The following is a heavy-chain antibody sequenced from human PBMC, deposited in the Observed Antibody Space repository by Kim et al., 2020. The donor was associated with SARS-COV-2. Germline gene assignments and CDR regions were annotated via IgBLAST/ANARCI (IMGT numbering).Heavy chain of an antibody. V-gene: IGHV3-33*01. CDR2: IWYDGSKK. Sequence: GGSLRLSCAASGFTFSSYGMYWVRQAPGKGLEWMAVIWYDGSKKYYADSVKGRFTISRDNSKDTLYLQMNSLGAEDTAVYYCARGPYCSSTNCRHWFDPWGQGTLVTVSS. CDR1: GFTFSSYG. CDR3: ARGPYCSSTNCRHWFDP. J-gene: IGHJ5*02. D-gene: IGHD2-2*01.